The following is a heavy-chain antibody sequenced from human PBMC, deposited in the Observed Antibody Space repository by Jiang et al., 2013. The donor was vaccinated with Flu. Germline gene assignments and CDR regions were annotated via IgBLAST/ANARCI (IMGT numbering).Heavy chain of an antibody. J-gene: IGHJ4*02. V-gene: IGHV6-1*01. CDR3: ARGAYYSKLD. Sequence: SGDSVSSNSAAWNWIRQSPSRGLEWLGRTYYRSKWYNDYAVSVKGQITINPDTSKNQFSLLLNSVTPEDTAVYYCARGAYYSKLDWGQGTLVTVSS. D-gene: IGHD2-21*01. CDR1: GDSVSSNSAA. CDR2: TYYRSKWYN.